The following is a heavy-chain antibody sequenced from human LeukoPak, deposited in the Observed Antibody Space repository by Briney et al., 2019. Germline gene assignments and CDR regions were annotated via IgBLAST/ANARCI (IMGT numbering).Heavy chain of an antibody. D-gene: IGHD3-3*01. Sequence: KPSETLSLTCAVSGYSISSGYYWGWIRQPPGKGLGRIGSIYHSGSTYHNPSLKSPVTISVDTSNNHFSLKLSSVTAADTAVYYCARHILRPRYYDFWSGYSNGFDPWGQGTLVTVSS. CDR3: ARHILRPRYYDFWSGYSNGFDP. J-gene: IGHJ5*02. CDR1: GYSISSGYY. CDR2: IYHSGST. V-gene: IGHV4-38-2*01.